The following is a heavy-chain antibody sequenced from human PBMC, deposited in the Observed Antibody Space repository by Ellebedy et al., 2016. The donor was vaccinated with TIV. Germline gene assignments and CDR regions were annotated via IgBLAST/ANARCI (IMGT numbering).Heavy chain of an antibody. V-gene: IGHV3-30*04. J-gene: IGHJ2*01. CDR2: ISYDGSNK. D-gene: IGHD4-17*01. CDR3: AKDSVPHDYGDYWYFDL. Sequence: GGSLRLXXAASGFTFSSYAMHWVRQAPGKGLEWVAVISYDGSNKYYADSVKGRFTISRDNSKNTLYLQMNSLRAEDTAVYYCAKDSVPHDYGDYWYFDLWGRGTLVTVSS. CDR1: GFTFSSYA.